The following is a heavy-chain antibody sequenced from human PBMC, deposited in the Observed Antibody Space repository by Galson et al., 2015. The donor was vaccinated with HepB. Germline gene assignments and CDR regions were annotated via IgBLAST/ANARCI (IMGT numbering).Heavy chain of an antibody. J-gene: IGHJ6*02. Sequence: SLRLSCAASGFTFSSYAMHWVRQAPGKGLEWVAVISYDGSNKYYADSVKGRFTISRDNSKNTLYLQMNSLRAEDTAVYYCARDHPHSGERALRLYYYYYYGMDVWGQGTTVTVSS. CDR1: GFTFSSYA. CDR2: ISYDGSNK. D-gene: IGHD3-22*01. CDR3: ARDHPHSGERALRLYYYYYYGMDV. V-gene: IGHV3-30-3*01.